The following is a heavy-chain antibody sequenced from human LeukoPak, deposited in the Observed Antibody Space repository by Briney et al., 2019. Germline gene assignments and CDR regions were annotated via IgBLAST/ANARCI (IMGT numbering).Heavy chain of an antibody. CDR3: ASVDTAMVIDY. CDR2: IYYSGST. Sequence: PSETLSLTCTVSGGSISSSSYYWGWIRQPPGEGLEWIGSIYYSGSTYYNPSLKSRVTISVDTSKNQFSLKLSSVTAADTAVYYCASVDTAMVIDYWGQGTLVTVSS. D-gene: IGHD5-18*01. V-gene: IGHV4-39*07. J-gene: IGHJ4*02. CDR1: GGSISSSSYY.